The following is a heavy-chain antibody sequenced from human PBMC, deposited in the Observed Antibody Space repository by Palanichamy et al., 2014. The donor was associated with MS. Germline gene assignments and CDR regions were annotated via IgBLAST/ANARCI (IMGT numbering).Heavy chain of an antibody. CDR3: ARGQGLRHPYWFDP. J-gene: IGHJ5*02. CDR1: GGSISSGGYY. Sequence: QVQLQESGPGLVKPSQTLSLTCTVSGGSISSGGYYWSWIRQHPGKGLEWIGYIYYSGSTYYNPSLKSRVAISVDTSKNQFSLKLSSVTAADTAVYYCARGQGLRHPYWFDPWGQGTLVTVSS. D-gene: IGHD4-17*01. CDR2: IYYSGST. V-gene: IGHV4-31*03.